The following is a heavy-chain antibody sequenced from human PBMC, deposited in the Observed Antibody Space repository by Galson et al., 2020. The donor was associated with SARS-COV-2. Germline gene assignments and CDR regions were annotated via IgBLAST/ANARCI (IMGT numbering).Heavy chain of an antibody. D-gene: IGHD6-13*01. V-gene: IGHV5-51*01. CDR3: ARYQSAGTWGGDAFDI. CDR1: GYSFTSYW. Sequence: GESLKISCKGSGYSFTSYWIGWVRQMPGKGLEWMGIIYPGDSDTRYSPSFQGQVTISADKSISTAYLQWSSLKASDTAMYYCARYQSAGTWGGDAFDIWGQGTMVTVSS. J-gene: IGHJ3*02. CDR2: IYPGDSDT.